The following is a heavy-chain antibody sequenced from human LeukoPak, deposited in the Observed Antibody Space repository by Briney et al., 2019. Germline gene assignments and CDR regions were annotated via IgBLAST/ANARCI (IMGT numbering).Heavy chain of an antibody. D-gene: IGHD6-13*01. CDR2: ISGSGDYT. CDR1: GFTFSSYA. Sequence: QSGGSLRLSCAASGFTFSSYAMSWVRQAPGKGLEWVSTISGSGDYTYYADSVKGRFTISRDNSKNTLYLQMNSLRADDTAVYYCAKRGIAAAASFDYWGQGTLVTVSS. J-gene: IGHJ4*02. CDR3: AKRGIAAAASFDY. V-gene: IGHV3-23*01.